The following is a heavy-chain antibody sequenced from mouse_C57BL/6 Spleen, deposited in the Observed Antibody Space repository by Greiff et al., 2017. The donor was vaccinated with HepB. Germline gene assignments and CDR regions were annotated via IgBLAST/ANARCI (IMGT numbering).Heavy chain of an antibody. CDR3: ARGTTVVEDYFDY. Sequence: VQLQQSGAELVRPGTSEKVSCKASGYAFTNYLIEWVKQRPGQGLEWIGVINPGSGGTNYNEKFKGKATLTADKSSSTAYMQLSSLTSEDSAVYFCARGTTVVEDYFDYWGQGTTLTVSS. CDR2: INPGSGGT. J-gene: IGHJ2*01. CDR1: GYAFTNYL. D-gene: IGHD1-1*01. V-gene: IGHV1-54*01.